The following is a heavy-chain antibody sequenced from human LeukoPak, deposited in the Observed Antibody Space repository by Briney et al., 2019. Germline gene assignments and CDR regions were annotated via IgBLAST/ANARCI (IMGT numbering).Heavy chain of an antibody. Sequence: GRSLRLSCAASGFTFSSYGMHWVRQAPGKGLEWVAVISYDGSNKYYADSVKGRFTISRDNSKNTLYLQMNSLRAEDTAVYYCASGYPVYFNYWGQGTLVTVSS. J-gene: IGHJ4*02. CDR2: ISYDGSNK. V-gene: IGHV3-30*03. D-gene: IGHD5-18*01. CDR3: ASGYPVYFNY. CDR1: GFTFSSYG.